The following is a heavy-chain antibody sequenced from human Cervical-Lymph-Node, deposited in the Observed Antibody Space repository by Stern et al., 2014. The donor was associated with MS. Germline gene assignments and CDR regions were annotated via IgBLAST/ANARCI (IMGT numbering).Heavy chain of an antibody. CDR3: ASPAYYYDSSGYYKDAFDI. V-gene: IGHV4-4*02. J-gene: IGHJ3*02. D-gene: IGHD3-22*01. CDR1: GGSISSSNW. Sequence: QLQLQESGPGLVKPSGTLSLTCAVSGGSISSSNWRSWVRQPPGKGLEWIGEIYHSGSTNYNPSLKSRVTISVDKSKNQFSLKLSSVTAADTAVYYCASPAYYYDSSGYYKDAFDIWGQGTMVTVSS. CDR2: IYHSGST.